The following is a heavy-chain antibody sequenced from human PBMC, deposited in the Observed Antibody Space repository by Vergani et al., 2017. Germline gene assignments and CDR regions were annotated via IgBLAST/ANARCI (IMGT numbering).Heavy chain of an antibody. J-gene: IGHJ4*02. V-gene: IGHV3-49*04. Sequence: EVQLVESGGGLVQPGRSLRLSCTASGFTFGDYAMSWVRQAPGKGLEWVGFIRSKGYGGTTEYAASVKGRFTISRDDSKSIAYLHMNSLKTDDTAVDYCTRTPYFDFWSGYLDYWAREPWSPSPQ. CDR2: IRSKGYGGTT. D-gene: IGHD3-3*01. CDR3: TRTPYFDFWSGYLDY. CDR1: GFTFGDYA.